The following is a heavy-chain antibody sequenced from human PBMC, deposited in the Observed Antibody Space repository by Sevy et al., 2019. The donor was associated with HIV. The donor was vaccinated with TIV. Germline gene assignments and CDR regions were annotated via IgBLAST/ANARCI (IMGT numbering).Heavy chain of an antibody. D-gene: IGHD2-15*01. CDR3: ARDRGYCRGGSCYSSRYFDY. J-gene: IGHJ4*02. Sequence: GGSLRLFCAASGFTFSDYYMSWIRQAPGKGLEWVSYISSSSSYTNHADSVKGRFTISRDNAKNSLYLQMNSLRAEDTAVYYCARDRGYCRGGSCYSSRYFDYWGQGTLVTVSS. CDR2: ISSSSSYT. CDR1: GFTFSDYY. V-gene: IGHV3-11*06.